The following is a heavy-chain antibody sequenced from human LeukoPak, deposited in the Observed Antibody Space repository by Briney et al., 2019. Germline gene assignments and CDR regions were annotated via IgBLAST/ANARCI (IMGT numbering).Heavy chain of an antibody. CDR3: AKAMSADHYDSRGFYRVDFDS. Sequence: GGSLRLSCAASGFTFSTYAMSWVRQAPGKGLEWVSALTNSGGSGGVTYYADSVKGRFIISRDNSKSTLYLQLSSLRAEDTAVYYCAKAMSADHYDSRGFYRVDFDSWGQGTLVTVSS. J-gene: IGHJ4*02. V-gene: IGHV3-23*01. CDR1: GFTFSTYA. CDR2: LTNSGGSGGVT. D-gene: IGHD3-22*01.